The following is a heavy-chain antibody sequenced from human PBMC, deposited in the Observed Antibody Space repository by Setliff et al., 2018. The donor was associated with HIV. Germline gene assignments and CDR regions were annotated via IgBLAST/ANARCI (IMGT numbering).Heavy chain of an antibody. CDR3: ARGKIRITMIVVPTGGAFDI. J-gene: IGHJ3*02. V-gene: IGHV4-59*01. D-gene: IGHD3-22*01. CDR2: IYYSGST. CDR1: GDSISSYY. Sequence: SETLSLTCTVSGDSISSYYWSWIRQPPGKGLEWIGYIYYSGSTNYNPSLKSRVTISLDMSKNQFSLRLSSVTAADTAVYYCARGKIRITMIVVPTGGAFDIWGQGTMVTVSS.